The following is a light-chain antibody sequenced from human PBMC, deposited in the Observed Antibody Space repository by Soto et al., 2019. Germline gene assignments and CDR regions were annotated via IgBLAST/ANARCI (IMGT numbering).Light chain of an antibody. CDR2: EVS. CDR1: SSYAFGYTY. CDR3: SSYAGSNNYV. V-gene: IGLV2-8*01. J-gene: IGLJ1*01. Sequence: QSVLTQPPSASGSPGQSVTISCTGTSSYAFGYTYVSWYQQHPGKAPKLIIYEVSKRPSGVPDRFSGSKSGNTASLTVSGLQAEDEADYYCSSYAGSNNYVFGTGTKLTVL.